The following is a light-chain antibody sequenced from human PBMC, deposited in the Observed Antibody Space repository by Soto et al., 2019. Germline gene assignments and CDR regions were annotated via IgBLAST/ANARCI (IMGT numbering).Light chain of an antibody. CDR3: QQRTDWPL. CDR1: QSVGNY. J-gene: IGKJ3*01. CDR2: DAF. V-gene: IGKV3-11*01. Sequence: EIVLTQSPATLSLSPGDRASLSCRASQSVGNYLAWYQHRPGQAPRLLIYDAFNRAAGIPARFSGSGSGTDFTLTINSLEPEDFAVYYCQQRTDWPLFGPGTKVDFK.